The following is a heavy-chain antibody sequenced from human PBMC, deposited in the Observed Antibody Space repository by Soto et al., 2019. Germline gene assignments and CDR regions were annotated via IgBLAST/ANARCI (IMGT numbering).Heavy chain of an antibody. D-gene: IGHD6-19*01. Sequence: SVKVSCKASGGTFSSYAISWVRQAPGQGLEWMGGIIPIFGTANYAQKFQGRVTITADKSTSTAYMELSSLRSEDTAVYYCARGGAVAGAPRDYYYYYGMDVWGQGTTVTVSS. CDR3: ARGGAVAGAPRDYYYYYGMDV. J-gene: IGHJ6*02. V-gene: IGHV1-69*06. CDR2: IIPIFGTA. CDR1: GGTFSSYA.